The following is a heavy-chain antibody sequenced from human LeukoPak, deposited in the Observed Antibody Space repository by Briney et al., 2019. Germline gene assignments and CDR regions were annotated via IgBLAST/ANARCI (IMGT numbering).Heavy chain of an antibody. CDR2: INPSGGST. D-gene: IGHD3-3*01. CDR3: ARADYYDFWSGSRGGWFDP. V-gene: IGHV1-46*01. J-gene: IGHJ5*02. Sequence: ASVKVSCTASGYTFTSYYMHWVRQAPGQGLEWMGIINPSGGSTSYAQKFQGRVTMTRDTSTSTVYMELSSLRSEDTAVYYCARADYYDFWSGSRGGWFDPWGQGTLVTVSS. CDR1: GYTFTSYY.